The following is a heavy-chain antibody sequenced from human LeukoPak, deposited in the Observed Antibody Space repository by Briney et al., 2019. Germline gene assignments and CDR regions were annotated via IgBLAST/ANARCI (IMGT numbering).Heavy chain of an antibody. CDR3: AGTVTSYGGNRFYFDY. D-gene: IGHD4-11*01. CDR2: IYPGDSDT. Sequence: GESLKISCKGSGYSFTSYWIGWVRQMPGKGLEWMGIIYPGDSDTRYSPSFQGQVTISADKSISTAYLQWSSMKASDTAMYYCAGTVTSYGGNRFYFDYWGQGILDAVSS. J-gene: IGHJ4*02. CDR1: GYSFTSYW. V-gene: IGHV5-51*01.